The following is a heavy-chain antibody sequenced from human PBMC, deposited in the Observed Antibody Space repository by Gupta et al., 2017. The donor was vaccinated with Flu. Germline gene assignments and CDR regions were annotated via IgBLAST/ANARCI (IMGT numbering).Heavy chain of an antibody. CDR2: IKSKTDGGTT. CDR1: GFTFSNAW. Sequence: EVQLVESGGGLVKPGGSLRLSCAASGFTFSNAWMSWVRQAPGKGLEWVGRIKSKTDGGTTDYAAPVKGRFTISRDDSKNTLYLQMNSLKTEDTAVYYCTTDGSVVVIRSDAFDIWGQGTMVTVSS. V-gene: IGHV3-15*01. CDR3: TTDGSVVVIRSDAFDI. D-gene: IGHD3-22*01. J-gene: IGHJ3*02.